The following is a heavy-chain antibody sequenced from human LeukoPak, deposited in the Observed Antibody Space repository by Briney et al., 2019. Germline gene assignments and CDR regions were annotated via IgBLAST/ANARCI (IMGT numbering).Heavy chain of an antibody. CDR2: IYSGGST. D-gene: IGHD2/OR15-2a*01. CDR1: GVTVSRNY. Sequence: GGGLRLPCAAPGVTVSRNYMRWGRPAPGKGLEWVSVIYSGGSTYYADSVKGRFTISRDNSENTLYLQMNSLRAEDTAVYYCAAFSAWGQGTLVTVSS. J-gene: IGHJ4*02. V-gene: IGHV3-53*01. CDR3: AAFSA.